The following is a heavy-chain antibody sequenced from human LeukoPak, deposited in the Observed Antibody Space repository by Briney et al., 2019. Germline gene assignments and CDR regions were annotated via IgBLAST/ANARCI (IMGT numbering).Heavy chain of an antibody. CDR1: GASISSHY. J-gene: IGHJ4*02. Sequence: SETLSLTCTVSGASISSHYWSWIRQPPGKGLEWIGYIYYSGSSNYNPSLKSRVTISLDTSKNQFSLKLSSVTAADTAVYYCARLPDYGDAFDYWGQGTLVTVSS. CDR2: IYYSGSS. V-gene: IGHV4-59*08. D-gene: IGHD4-17*01. CDR3: ARLPDYGDAFDY.